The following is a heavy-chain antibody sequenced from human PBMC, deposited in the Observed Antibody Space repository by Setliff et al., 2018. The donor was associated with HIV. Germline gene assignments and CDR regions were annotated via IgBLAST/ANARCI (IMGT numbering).Heavy chain of an antibody. D-gene: IGHD1-1*01. CDR2: INHSGRT. CDR1: GGSFSGYY. V-gene: IGHV4-34*01. J-gene: IGHJ4*02. CDR3: ARRTYPGSYTPYFDY. Sequence: SETLSLTCAVSGGSFSGYYWNWIRQPPGRGLEWIGEINHSGRTDYNPSLETRATISVDTSKNQFSLRLTSVTAADTAVYYCARRTYPGSYTPYFDYWGQGTLVTVSS.